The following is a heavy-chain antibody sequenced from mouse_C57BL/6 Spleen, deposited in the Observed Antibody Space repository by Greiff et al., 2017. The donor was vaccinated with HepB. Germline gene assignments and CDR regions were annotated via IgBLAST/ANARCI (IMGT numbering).Heavy chain of an antibody. V-gene: IGHV1-64*01. J-gene: IGHJ1*03. Sequence: VKLQQPGAELVKPGASVKLSCKASGYTFTSYWMHWVKQRPGQGLEWIGMIHPNSGSTNYNEKFKSKATLTVDKSSSTAYMQLSSLTSEDSAVYYCARRVYYDYDGHFDVWGTGTTVTVSS. CDR1: GYTFTSYW. CDR3: ARRVYYDYDGHFDV. D-gene: IGHD2-4*01. CDR2: IHPNSGST.